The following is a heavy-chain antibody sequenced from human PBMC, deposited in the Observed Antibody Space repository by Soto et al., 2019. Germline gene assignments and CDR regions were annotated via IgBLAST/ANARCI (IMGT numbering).Heavy chain of an antibody. CDR3: ARDPELQLWPLGAFDI. CDR1: GGTFSSYA. V-gene: IGHV1-69*13. D-gene: IGHD5-18*01. Sequence: SVKVSCKASGGTFSSYAISWVRQAPGQGLEWMGGIIPIFGTANYAQKFQGRVTITADESTSTAYMELSSLRSEDTAVYYCARDPELQLWPLGAFDIWGQGTMVTVSS. J-gene: IGHJ3*02. CDR2: IIPIFGTA.